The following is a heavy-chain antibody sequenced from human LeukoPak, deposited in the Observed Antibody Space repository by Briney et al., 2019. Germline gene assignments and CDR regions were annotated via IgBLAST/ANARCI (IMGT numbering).Heavy chain of an antibody. CDR1: GGSISSGSYY. J-gene: IGHJ4*02. CDR3: ATGWLRGYFDY. Sequence: SQTLSLTCTVSGGSISSGSYYWSWIRQPAGKGLEWIGSIYYSGSTYYNPSLKSRVTISVDTSKNQFSLKLSSVTAADTAVYYCATGWLRGYFDYWGQGTLVTVSS. V-gene: IGHV4-39*07. CDR2: IYYSGST. D-gene: IGHD5-12*01.